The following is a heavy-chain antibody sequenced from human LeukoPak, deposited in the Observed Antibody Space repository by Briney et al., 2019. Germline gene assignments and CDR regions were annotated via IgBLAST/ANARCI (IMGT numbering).Heavy chain of an antibody. D-gene: IGHD3-22*01. V-gene: IGHV4-34*01. CDR2: INHSGST. CDR1: GGSFSGYY. Sequence: PSETLSLTCAVYGGSFSGYYWGWIRQPPGKGLEWIGEINHSGSTNYNPSLKSRVTISVDTSKNQFSLKLSSVTAADTAVYYCARGLPTYYYDSSGYFRTLPDYWGQGTLVTVSS. CDR3: ARGLPTYYYDSSGYFRTLPDY. J-gene: IGHJ4*02.